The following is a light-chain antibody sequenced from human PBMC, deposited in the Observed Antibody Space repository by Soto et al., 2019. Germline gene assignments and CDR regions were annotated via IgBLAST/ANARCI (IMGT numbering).Light chain of an antibody. V-gene: IGKV2-28*01. Sequence: DIVMTQSPLSLPVTPGEPASISCRSSQSLLHSNGYNYLDWYLQKPGQSPQLLIYLGSNRASGXPVXFSGSGSGTDFTLKISRVEAEDVGVYYCMQALQTRTFGQGTKLEIK. CDR2: LGS. CDR3: MQALQTRT. CDR1: QSLLHSNGYNY. J-gene: IGKJ2*02.